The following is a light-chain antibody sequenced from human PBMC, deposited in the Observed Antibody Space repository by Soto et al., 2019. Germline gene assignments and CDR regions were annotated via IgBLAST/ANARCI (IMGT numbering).Light chain of an antibody. CDR2: DSS. CDR1: QSVDKF. V-gene: IGKV3-11*01. J-gene: IGKJ5*01. CDR3: QQWKNWPPIT. Sequence: TQSPDTLSLSPGETATLSCRASQSVDKFLAWYQQRSGQPPRLLIFDSSNRATGVPVRFSGTGSGTVFTLTIGSLEPEDSALYYCQQWKNWPPITFGQGTRLEI.